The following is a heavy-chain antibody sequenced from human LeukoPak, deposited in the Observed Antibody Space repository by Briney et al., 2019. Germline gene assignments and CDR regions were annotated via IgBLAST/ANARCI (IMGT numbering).Heavy chain of an antibody. J-gene: IGHJ3*02. CDR1: GGSISSYY. CDR3: ARQDSGTYLNPLDI. D-gene: IGHD1-26*01. CDR2: IYYTGST. Sequence: SETLSLTCIVSGGSISSYYWSWIRQPPGTGLEWIGYIYYTGSTNYNPSLKSRVTISVDTSKNQLSLKLRSVTAADTAVYYCARQDSGTYLNPLDIWGQGTVVSVSS. V-gene: IGHV4-59*08.